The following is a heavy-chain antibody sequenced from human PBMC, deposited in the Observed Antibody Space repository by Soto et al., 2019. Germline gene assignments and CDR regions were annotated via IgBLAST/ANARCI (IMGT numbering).Heavy chain of an antibody. J-gene: IGHJ4*02. D-gene: IGHD3-22*01. Sequence: SETLSLTCTVSGGSISSGGYYWSWIRQHPGKGLEWIGYFYYSGSTYYNPSLKSRVTISVDTSKNQFSLKLSSVTAADTAVYYCALTIYYDSSGPFDYWGQGTLVTVSS. CDR1: GGSISSGGYY. CDR3: ALTIYYDSSGPFDY. V-gene: IGHV4-31*03. CDR2: FYYSGST.